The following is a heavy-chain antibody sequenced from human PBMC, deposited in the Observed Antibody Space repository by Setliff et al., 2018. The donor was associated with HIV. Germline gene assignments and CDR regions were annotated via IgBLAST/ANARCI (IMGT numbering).Heavy chain of an antibody. J-gene: IGHJ1*01. D-gene: IGHD1-1*01. CDR2: IDPSGGST. Sequence: GASVKVSCKASGYTFISYFMHWVRQAPGQGLEWMGTIDPSGGSTNYAQKFQGRVTMTGDASTSTVYMDLSSLRSEDTAVYYCATHPRGTTQIEDWGQGSLVTVSS. CDR1: GYTFISYF. V-gene: IGHV1-46*01. CDR3: ATHPRGTTQIED.